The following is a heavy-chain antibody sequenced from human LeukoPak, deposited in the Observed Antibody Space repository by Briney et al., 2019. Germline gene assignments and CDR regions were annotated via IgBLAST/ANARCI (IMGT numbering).Heavy chain of an antibody. V-gene: IGHV4-34*01. CDR2: INHSGST. J-gene: IGHJ4*02. CDR1: GGSFSGYY. D-gene: IGHD6-6*01. Sequence: SETLSLTCAVYGGSFSGYYWGWIRQPPGKGVEWIGEINHSGSTNYNPSLKSRVTISVDTSKNQFSLKLSSVTAADTAVYYCARGKTRPGFDYWGQGTLVTVSS. CDR3: ARGKTRPGFDY.